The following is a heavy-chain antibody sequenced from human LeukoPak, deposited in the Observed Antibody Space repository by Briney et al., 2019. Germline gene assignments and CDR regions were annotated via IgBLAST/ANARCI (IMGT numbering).Heavy chain of an antibody. J-gene: IGHJ4*02. V-gene: IGHV4-30-4*01. CDR2: IYYSGNT. CDR3: GRYCSGGSCYADFDY. D-gene: IGHD2-15*01. Sequence: PSQTLSLTCTVSGGSISSGDYYWSWIPQPPGKGLESIGHIYYSGNTYYNPSLKSRVTISVDTSKNQCPLKLSSVTAADTAVYYCGRYCSGGSCYADFDYWGQRTLVTVSS. CDR1: GGSISSGDYY.